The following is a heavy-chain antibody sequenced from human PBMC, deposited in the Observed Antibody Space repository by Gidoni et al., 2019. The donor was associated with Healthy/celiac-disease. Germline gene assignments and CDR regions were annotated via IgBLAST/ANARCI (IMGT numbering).Heavy chain of an antibody. CDR3: AKGTLVVFGAFDI. D-gene: IGHD3-9*01. J-gene: IGHJ3*02. CDR2: ISGSGGST. CDR1: GFPFSSYA. V-gene: IGHV3-23*01. Sequence: EVQLLESGGCLVQPGGSLRLSCAASGFPFSSYAMSWVRQAPGKGLEWVSAISGSGGSTYYADSVKGRFTISRDNSKNTLYLQMNSLRDEDTAVYYCAKGTLVVFGAFDIWGQGTMVTVSS.